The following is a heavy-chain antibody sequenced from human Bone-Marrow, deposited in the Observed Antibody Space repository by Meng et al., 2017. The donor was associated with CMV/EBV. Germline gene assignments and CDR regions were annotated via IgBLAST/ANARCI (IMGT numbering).Heavy chain of an antibody. Sequence: SGSTFTRCGISWVRQAPGQGLGWVGWISAYNGNTNCAQKLQGRVTMTTDTSTSTAYMELRSLRSDDTAVYYCARDIVLMVYASWFDPWGQGTLVTVSS. D-gene: IGHD2-8*01. V-gene: IGHV1-18*01. J-gene: IGHJ5*02. CDR3: ARDIVLMVYASWFDP. CDR1: GSTFTRCG. CDR2: ISAYNGNT.